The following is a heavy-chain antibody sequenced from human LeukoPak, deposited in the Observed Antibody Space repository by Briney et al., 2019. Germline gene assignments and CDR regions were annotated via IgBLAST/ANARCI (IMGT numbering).Heavy chain of an antibody. CDR1: GFTFSSYE. CDR3: VRAYHSNGWYRIDY. V-gene: IGHV3-48*03. Sequence: GGSLRLSCAASGFTFSSYEMNWVRQAPGKGLEWVSYISSSGSTIYYADSVKGRFTISRDNAKNSLYLQMNSLRAEDTAVYYCVRAYHSNGWYRIDYWGQGTLVTVSS. CDR2: ISSSGSTI. J-gene: IGHJ4*02. D-gene: IGHD6-19*01.